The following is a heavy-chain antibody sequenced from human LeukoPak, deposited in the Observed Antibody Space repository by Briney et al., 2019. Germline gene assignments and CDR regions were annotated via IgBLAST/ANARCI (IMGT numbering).Heavy chain of an antibody. D-gene: IGHD4-23*01. CDR2: IIPIFGTA. J-gene: IGHJ6*02. CDR3: ARDGDYGGPLGYYGMDV. CDR1: GGTFSRYG. Sequence: SVKVSCKASGGTFSRYGISWVRQAPGQGLEWMGGIIPIFGTANYAQKFQGRVTITADESTSTAYMELSSLRSEDTAVYYCARDGDYGGPLGYYGMDVWGQGTTVTVSS. V-gene: IGHV1-69*13.